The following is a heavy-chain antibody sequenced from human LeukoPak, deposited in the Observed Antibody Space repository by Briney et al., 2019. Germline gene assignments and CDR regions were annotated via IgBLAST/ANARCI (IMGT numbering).Heavy chain of an antibody. CDR2: IDSSSGYI. V-gene: IGHV3-21*01. J-gene: IGHJ4*02. CDR3: ATLPNWGLARDY. Sequence: GGSLRLSCAASGFTFSTYSMNWVRQAPGKGLEWVSSIDSSSGYIYYADSVKGRFAISRENAKNSLYLQMNSLRAEDTAVYYCATLPNWGLARDYWGQGTLVTVSS. CDR1: GFTFSTYS. D-gene: IGHD7-27*01.